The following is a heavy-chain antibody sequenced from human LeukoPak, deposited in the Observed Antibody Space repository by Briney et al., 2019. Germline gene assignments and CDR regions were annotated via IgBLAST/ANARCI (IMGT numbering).Heavy chain of an antibody. V-gene: IGHV4-59*01. CDR1: GGSISSYY. J-gene: IGHJ3*02. Sequence: SETLSLTCTVSGGSISSYYWSWIRQPPGKGLEWIGYIYYSGSTNYNPSLKSRVTISVDTSKNQFSLKLSSVTAADTAVYYCARGGYYDSSGSAFDIWGQGTMVTVSS. D-gene: IGHD3-22*01. CDR3: ARGGYYDSSGSAFDI. CDR2: IYYSGST.